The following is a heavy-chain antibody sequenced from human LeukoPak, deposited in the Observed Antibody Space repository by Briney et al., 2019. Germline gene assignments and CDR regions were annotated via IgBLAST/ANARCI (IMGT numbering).Heavy chain of an antibody. CDR3: ARGGIAAAGKGYYYYGMDV. V-gene: IGHV1-2*06. D-gene: IGHD6-13*01. Sequence: ASVNVSCKASGYTFTDYYMHWVRQPPGQGLEWMGRINPNSGGTNYAQKFQGRVTMTRDTSISTAYMELSRLRSDDTAVYYCARGGIAAAGKGYYYYGMDVWGQGTTVTVSS. J-gene: IGHJ6*02. CDR2: INPNSGGT. CDR1: GYTFTDYY.